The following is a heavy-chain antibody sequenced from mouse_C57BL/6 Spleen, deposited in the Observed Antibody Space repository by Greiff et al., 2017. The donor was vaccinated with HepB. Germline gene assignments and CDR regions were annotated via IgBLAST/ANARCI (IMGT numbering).Heavy chain of an antibody. CDR1: GYTFTSYW. CDR2: IYPSDSET. V-gene: IGHV1-61*01. D-gene: IGHD1-1*01. Sequence: QVQLQQPGAELVRPGSSVKLSCKASGYTFTSYWMDWVKQRPGQGLEWIGNIYPSDSETHYNQKFKDKATLTVDKSSSTAYMQLSSLTSEDSAVYYCARFTTVVATDYYAMDYWGQGTSVTVSS. CDR3: ARFTTVVATDYYAMDY. J-gene: IGHJ4*01.